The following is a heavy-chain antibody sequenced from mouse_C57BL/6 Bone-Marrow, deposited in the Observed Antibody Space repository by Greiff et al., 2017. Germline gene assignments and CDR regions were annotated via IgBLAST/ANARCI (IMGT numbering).Heavy chain of an antibody. CDR3: ASRLPYWYFDV. CDR1: GYTFTSYW. V-gene: IGHV1-69*01. Sequence: VQLQQPGAELVMPGASVKLSCKASGYTFTSYWMHWVKQRPGQGLEWIGEIDPSDSYTNYNQKFKGKSTLTVDKSSSTAYMQLSILTSEDSAVYCCASRLPYWYFDVWGTGTTVTVTS. J-gene: IGHJ1*03. D-gene: IGHD2-2*01. CDR2: IDPSDSYT.